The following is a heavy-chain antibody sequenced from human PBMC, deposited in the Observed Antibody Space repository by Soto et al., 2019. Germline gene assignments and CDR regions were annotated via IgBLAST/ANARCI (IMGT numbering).Heavy chain of an antibody. D-gene: IGHD1-1*01. V-gene: IGHV1-18*01. CDR2: ISVFNGYA. J-gene: IGHJ5*01. Sequence: QVQLVQSGPELKKPGASVKVSCKTSGYSFHNSGISWVRQAPGQGLEWMGWISVFNGYAHYAQKFQGRVIMTADTFTNTAYMELRGLRSDDTAMYYRSKNGTTWFASWGQGTPVTVSS. CDR1: GYSFHNSG. CDR3: SKNGTTWFAS.